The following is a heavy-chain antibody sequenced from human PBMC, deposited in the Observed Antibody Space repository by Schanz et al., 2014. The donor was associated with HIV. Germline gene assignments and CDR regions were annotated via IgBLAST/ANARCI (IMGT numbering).Heavy chain of an antibody. CDR1: GYIFTSNG. CDR3: AREKVGILADYTPNGMDV. Sequence: QVQLVQSGAEVKKPGASVKVSCKASGYIFTSNGISWVRQAPGQGLEWMGWISAYNGKTNYAPKFQGRVTMTRDTSVSTAYMELSRLTSDDTAMYYCAREKVGILADYTPNGMDVWGQGTTVTVSS. D-gene: IGHD3-9*01. V-gene: IGHV1-18*01. CDR2: ISAYNGKT. J-gene: IGHJ6*02.